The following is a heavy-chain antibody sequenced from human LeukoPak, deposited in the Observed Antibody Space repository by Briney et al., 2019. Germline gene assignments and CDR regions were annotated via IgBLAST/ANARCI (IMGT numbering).Heavy chain of an antibody. CDR1: GGSISSYY. D-gene: IGHD1-1*01. V-gene: IGHV4-59*01. Sequence: SETLSLTCTVSGGSISSYYWSWIRQPPGKGLEWIGYIYYSGSTNYNPSLKSRVTISVDTSKNQFSLKLSSVIAADTAVYYCARDLNYYFDYWGQGTLVTVSS. CDR3: ARDLNYYFDY. J-gene: IGHJ4*02. CDR2: IYYSGST.